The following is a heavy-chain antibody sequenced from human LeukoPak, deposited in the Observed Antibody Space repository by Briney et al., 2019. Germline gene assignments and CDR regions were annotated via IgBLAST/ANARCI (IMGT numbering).Heavy chain of an antibody. J-gene: IGHJ4*02. Sequence: GSLRLSCAASGFIFSSYSMNWVRQAPGKGLEWVSYISSSGSTIHYADPVKGRFTISRDNAKKSLYLQMNSLRVEDTAVYYCARDLHRSPYSGYVGCWGQGTLVTVSS. CDR3: ARDLHRSPYSGYVGC. D-gene: IGHD5-12*01. V-gene: IGHV3-48*01. CDR2: ISSSGSTI. CDR1: GFIFSSYS.